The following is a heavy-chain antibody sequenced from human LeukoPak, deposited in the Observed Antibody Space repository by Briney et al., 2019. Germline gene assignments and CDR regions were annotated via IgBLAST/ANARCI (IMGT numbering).Heavy chain of an antibody. D-gene: IGHD3-3*01. CDR1: GYTFTSYG. Sequence: GASVKVSCKASGYTFTSYGISWVRQAPGQGLEWMGWISAYNGNTNYAQKLQGRVTMTTDTSTSTAYMELRSLRSDDTAVYYCARDAPRSGSIARFDNWGQGTLVTVSS. CDR2: ISAYNGNT. CDR3: ARDAPRSGSIARFDN. V-gene: IGHV1-18*01. J-gene: IGHJ4*02.